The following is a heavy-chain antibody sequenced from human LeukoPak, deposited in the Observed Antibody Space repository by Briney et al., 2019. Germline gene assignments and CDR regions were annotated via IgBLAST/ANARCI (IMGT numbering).Heavy chain of an antibody. J-gene: IGHJ4*02. CDR1: GFTFNSYA. V-gene: IGHV3-23*01. D-gene: IGHD1-1*01. CDR2: ISGSGGST. CDR3: AKAERGRGSWNELDY. Sequence: GRSLRLSCAASGFTFNSYAMNWVRQAPGKGLEWVSSISGSGGSTYSADSVKGRFTISRDNSKNTLYLQMNSLRAEDTAVYYCAKAERGRGSWNELDYWGQGTLVTVSS.